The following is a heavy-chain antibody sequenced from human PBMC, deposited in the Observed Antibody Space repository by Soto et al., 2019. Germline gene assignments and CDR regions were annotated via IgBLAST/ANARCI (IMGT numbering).Heavy chain of an antibody. V-gene: IGHV3-74*01. J-gene: IGHJ4*02. CDR3: ARIGDPPVDY. Sequence: EVQLVESGGGLVQPGGSLRLSCAASGFTFSSSWMHWVRQAPGKGLVWVSRINGDGGTTDYADSVKGRFTISRDNAKNTLYLQMHSLRGEDTAVYYCARIGDPPVDYWGQGTLVTVSS. D-gene: IGHD3-3*01. CDR1: GFTFSSSW. CDR2: INGDGGTT.